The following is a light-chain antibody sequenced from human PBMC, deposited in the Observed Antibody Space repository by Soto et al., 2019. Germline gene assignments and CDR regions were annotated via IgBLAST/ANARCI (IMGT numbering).Light chain of an antibody. Sequence: EIVLTQSPGSLSLSPGERATLSCRASQSFNSIYLAWYQQKPGQAPRLLIYGASSRATGIPDSFSGSGSGTDLTLTISRLEPEDSAVYYCQQYHKWPPITVGQGTRLEIK. V-gene: IGKV3-20*01. CDR1: QSFNSIY. CDR2: GAS. CDR3: QQYHKWPPIT. J-gene: IGKJ5*01.